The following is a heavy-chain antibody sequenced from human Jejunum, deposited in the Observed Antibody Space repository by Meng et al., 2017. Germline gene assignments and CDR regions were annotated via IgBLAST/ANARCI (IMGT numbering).Heavy chain of an antibody. CDR2: ISGSDVNT. CDR3: ARQLIY. J-gene: IGHJ4*02. Sequence: EVQLLESGGGLVQPGGSLRLSCVASGFTFSNYAMSWVRQAPGKGLEWVSSISGSDVNTYYTDSVKGRFTTSRDNSKNTLFLQMNSLRAEDTALYYCARQLIYWGQGTLVTVSS. D-gene: IGHD4-11*01. V-gene: IGHV3-23*01. CDR1: GFTFSNYA.